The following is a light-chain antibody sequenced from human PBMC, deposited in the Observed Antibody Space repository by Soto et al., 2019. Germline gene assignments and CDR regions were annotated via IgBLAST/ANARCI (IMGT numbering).Light chain of an antibody. CDR2: GAS. V-gene: IGKV3-20*01. CDR1: QRVSSSY. CDR3: LQYGSAPYT. J-gene: IGKJ2*01. Sequence: MVVTQAPGTLYLSPGERATLSCRASQRVSSSYLAWYQQKPGQAPRLLIYGASIRATGIPDRFSGSGYGTDFTRTIRTLEPGVFEVYCCLQYGSAPYTFGQGTKLEIK.